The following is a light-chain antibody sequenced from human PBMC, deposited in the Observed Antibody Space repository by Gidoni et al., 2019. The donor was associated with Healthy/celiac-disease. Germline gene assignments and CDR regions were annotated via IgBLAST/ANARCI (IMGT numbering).Light chain of an antibody. CDR2: WAS. V-gene: IGKV4-1*01. CDR3: QQYYSTPYT. CDR1: QSVLYSSNNKNY. Sequence: DIVMTQSPDSLDASLGERATINCKSSQSVLYSSNNKNYLAWYQQKPGQPPKLLIYWASTRESGVPDRFSGSGSGTDFTLTISSLQAEDVAVYYCQQYYSTPYTFGQGTKLEIK. J-gene: IGKJ2*01.